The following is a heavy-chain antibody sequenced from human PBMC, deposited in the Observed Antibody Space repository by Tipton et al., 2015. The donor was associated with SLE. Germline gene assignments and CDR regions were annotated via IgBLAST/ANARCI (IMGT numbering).Heavy chain of an antibody. J-gene: IGHJ3*02. CDR1: GGSISSGDYY. CDR2: IYYSGST. Sequence: TLSLTCTVSGGSISSGDYYWSWIRQSPGKGLEWIGCIYYSGSTYYNPSLKSRVTISVDTSNNQFSLKMSSVTAADTAVYYCARDYGGNSGGLDIWGQGTMVTVSS. CDR3: ARDYGGNSGGLDI. V-gene: IGHV4-30-4*01. D-gene: IGHD4-23*01.